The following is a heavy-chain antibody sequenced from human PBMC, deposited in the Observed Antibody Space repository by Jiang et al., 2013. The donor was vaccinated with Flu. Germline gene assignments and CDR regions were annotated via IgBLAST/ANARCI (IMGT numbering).Heavy chain of an antibody. J-gene: IGHJ4*02. CDR3: TRGGGTMVRGVIPPGY. CDR2: INSDGSDT. V-gene: IGHV3-74*01. D-gene: IGHD3-10*01. Sequence: RLSCAASGFTFSNYWMHWVRQAPGKGLMWVSRINSDGSDTSYADSVMGRFTISRDNAKNTLFLQMNSLRAEDTAVYYCTRGGGTMVRGVIPPGYWGQGTLVTVSS. CDR1: GFTFSNYW.